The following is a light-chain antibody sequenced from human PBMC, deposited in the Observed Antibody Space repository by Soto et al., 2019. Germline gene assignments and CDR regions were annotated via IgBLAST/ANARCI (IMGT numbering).Light chain of an antibody. CDR2: DVS. V-gene: IGLV2-14*01. J-gene: IGLJ2*01. CDR1: SSDVGGYNY. Sequence: QSVLTQPASVSGSPRQSITISCTGTSSDVGGYNYVSWYQQHPGKAPKVMIYDVSNRPSGVSYRFSGSKSGNTASLTISGLQAEDEADYYCSSYTSTSTLVVFGGGTKLTVL. CDR3: SSYTSTSTLVV.